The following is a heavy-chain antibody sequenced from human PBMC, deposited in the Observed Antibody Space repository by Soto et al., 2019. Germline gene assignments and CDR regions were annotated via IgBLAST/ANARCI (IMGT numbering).Heavy chain of an antibody. CDR1: GYTFTSYD. CDR3: ARALRRYYGSGNVKFDP. V-gene: IGHV1-8*01. CDR2: MNPNSGNT. Sequence: ASVKVSCKASGYTFTSYDINWVRQATGQGLEWMGWMNPNSGNTGYAQKFQGRVTMTRNTSISTAYMELSSLRSEDTAVYYCARALRRYYGSGNVKFDPWGQGTLVTVSS. D-gene: IGHD3-10*01. J-gene: IGHJ5*02.